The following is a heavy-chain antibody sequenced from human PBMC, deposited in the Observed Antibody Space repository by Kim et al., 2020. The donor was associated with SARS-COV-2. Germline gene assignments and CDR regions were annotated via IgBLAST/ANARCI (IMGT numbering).Heavy chain of an antibody. J-gene: IGHJ4*02. CDR3: ARWTSTSYY. CDR1: GFSLGDYW. CDR2: IKQDGTDK. V-gene: IGHV3-7*01. D-gene: IGHD2-2*01. Sequence: GGSLRLSCAASGFSLGDYWMNWVRQAPGKGLEWVANIKQDGTDKHYVDSVKGRFTISRDNAKNSLYLQMNSLRAKDTAVYYCARWTSTSYYWSQGTLVTVSS.